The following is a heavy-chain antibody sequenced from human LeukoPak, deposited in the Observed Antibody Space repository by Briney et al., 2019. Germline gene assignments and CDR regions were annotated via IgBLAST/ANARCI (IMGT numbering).Heavy chain of an antibody. J-gene: IGHJ6*02. CDR1: GYTFTGYH. CDR2: INPNSGGT. V-gene: IGHV1-2*06. D-gene: IGHD3-3*01. Sequence: ASVKVSCRASGYTFTGYHIHWVRQAPGQGLEWMGRINPNSGGTNYAQKFQGRVTMTRDTSISTAYMELSRLRSDDTAVYYCARGGPYYDFWSGYYNPDYYYGMDVWGQGTTVTVSS. CDR3: ARGGPYYDFWSGYYNPDYYYGMDV.